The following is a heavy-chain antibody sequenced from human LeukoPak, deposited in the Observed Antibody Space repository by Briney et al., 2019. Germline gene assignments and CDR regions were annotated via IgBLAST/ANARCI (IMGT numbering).Heavy chain of an antibody. V-gene: IGHV1-2*02. CDR3: ARVAYLTTSFDAFDI. D-gene: IGHD4-17*01. J-gene: IGHJ3*02. CDR2: INPNSGGT. CDR1: GYTFTCYY. Sequence: SVQVSCKASGYTFTCYYMHWVRQAPGQGLEWMGWINPNSGGTNYAQKFQGRVTMTRNTSISTAYMELSRLRSDDTAVYYCARVAYLTTSFDAFDIWGQGTMVTVSS.